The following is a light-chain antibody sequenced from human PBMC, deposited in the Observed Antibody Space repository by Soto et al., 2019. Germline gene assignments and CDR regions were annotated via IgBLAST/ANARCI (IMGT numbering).Light chain of an antibody. CDR3: NSYTTRSTYWV. CDR2: EVS. CDR1: SSDVGGYRY. Sequence: QSALTQPASVSGSPGQSITISCTGTSSDVGGYRYVSWYQQHPGKVPKLMIYEVSLRPSGVSNRFSGSKSGNTASLTISGLQAEDEADYYCNSYTTRSTYWVFGGGTKLNVL. J-gene: IGLJ3*02. V-gene: IGLV2-14*01.